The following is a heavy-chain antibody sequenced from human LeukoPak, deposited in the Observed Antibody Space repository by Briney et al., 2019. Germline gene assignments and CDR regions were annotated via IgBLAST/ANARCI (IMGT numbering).Heavy chain of an antibody. CDR3: ARDMYYYDSNGYPIADY. V-gene: IGHV3-20*04. CDR2: INWNGGST. D-gene: IGHD3-22*01. CDR1: GFTFDDYG. Sequence: GGSLRLSCAASGFTFDDYGMSWVRQAPGKGLEWVSGINWNGGSTGYADSVKGRFTISRDNAKNSLYLQMNSLRAEDMALYYCARDMYYYDSNGYPIADYWGQGTLVTVSS. J-gene: IGHJ4*02.